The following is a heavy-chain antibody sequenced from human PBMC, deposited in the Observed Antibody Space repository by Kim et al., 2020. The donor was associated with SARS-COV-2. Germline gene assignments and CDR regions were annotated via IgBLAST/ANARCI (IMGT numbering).Heavy chain of an antibody. V-gene: IGHV4-34*01. CDR3: AREAKRGYSYGYPKTPYYFDY. J-gene: IGHJ4*02. D-gene: IGHD5-18*01. CDR1: GGSFSGYY. CDR2: INHSGST. Sequence: SETLSLTCAVYGGSFSGYYWSWIRQPPGKGLEWIGEINHSGSTNYNPSLKSRVTISVDTSKNQFSLKLSSVTAADTAVYYCAREAKRGYSYGYPKTPYYFDYWGQGTLVTVSS.